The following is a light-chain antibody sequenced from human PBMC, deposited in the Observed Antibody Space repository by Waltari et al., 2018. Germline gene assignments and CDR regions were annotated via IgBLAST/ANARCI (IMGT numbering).Light chain of an antibody. CDR2: EGS. J-gene: IGLJ3*02. V-gene: IGLV2-23*01. CDR3: CSYAGSNSWV. Sequence: QSALTQTAPGSGSPGQSITIPCTGTSSDFGSYNLVPWYQQHPGKVPKFMIYEGSERPSGVSNRFSGTKSGNTATLTISGLQAEDEADYYCCSYAGSNSWVFGGGTKLTVV. CDR1: SSDFGSYNL.